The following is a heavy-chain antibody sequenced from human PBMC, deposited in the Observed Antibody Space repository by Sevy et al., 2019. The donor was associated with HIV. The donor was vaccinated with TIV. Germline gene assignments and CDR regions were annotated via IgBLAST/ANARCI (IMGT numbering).Heavy chain of an antibody. V-gene: IGHV3-53*01. J-gene: IGHJ6*02. CDR2: IYSGEYT. Sequence: GGSLRLSCAASGFTVSSKYMSWVRQAPGKGLEWVSVIYSGEYTYYADSVKGRFTISRDISKNTLNLEMNNLRAEDTAIYYCATTSTGLYDGALDDWAQGTTVTVSS. CDR1: GFTVSSKY. CDR3: ATTSTGLYDGALDD. D-gene: IGHD1-26*01.